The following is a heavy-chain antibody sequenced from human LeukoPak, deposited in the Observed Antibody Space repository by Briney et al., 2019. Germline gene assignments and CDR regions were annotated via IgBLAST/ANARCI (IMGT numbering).Heavy chain of an antibody. CDR3: ARESSDYGDYVFDY. J-gene: IGHJ4*02. Sequence: ASVKVSCKASGGTFSSYAISWVRQAPGQGLEWMGRIIPILGIANYAQKFQGRVTITADKSTSTAYMELSSLRSEDTAVYYCARESSDYGDYVFDYWGQGTLVTVSS. D-gene: IGHD4-17*01. V-gene: IGHV1-69*04. CDR1: GGTFSSYA. CDR2: IIPILGIA.